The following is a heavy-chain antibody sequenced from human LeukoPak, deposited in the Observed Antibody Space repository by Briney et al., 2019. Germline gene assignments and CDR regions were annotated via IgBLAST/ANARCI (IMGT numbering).Heavy chain of an antibody. CDR2: IYHSGST. CDR3: ARGAYYYDSSGYYFLS. Sequence: PSETLSLTCTVSGYSISSGYYWGWIRQPPGKGLEWIGSIYHSGSTYYNPSLKSRVTISVDTSKNQFSLKLSSVTAADTAVYYCARGAYYYDSSGYYFLSWGQGTLVTVSS. J-gene: IGHJ4*02. D-gene: IGHD3-22*01. V-gene: IGHV4-38-2*02. CDR1: GYSISSGYY.